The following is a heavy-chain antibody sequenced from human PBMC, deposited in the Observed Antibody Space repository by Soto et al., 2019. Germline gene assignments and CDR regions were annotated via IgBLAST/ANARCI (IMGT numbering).Heavy chain of an antibody. J-gene: IGHJ3*02. D-gene: IGHD5-12*01. CDR3: AREPVRGYSGYDSADAFDI. Sequence: QVQLVQSGAEVKKPGSSVKVSCKASGGTFSSYAISWVRQAPGQGLEWMGGIIPIFGTANYAQKFQGRVTITPDASTSTAYMEPSSLRSEDTAVYYSAREPVRGYSGYDSADAFDIWGQGTIVTLSS. CDR2: IIPIFGTA. V-gene: IGHV1-69*05. CDR1: GGTFSSYA.